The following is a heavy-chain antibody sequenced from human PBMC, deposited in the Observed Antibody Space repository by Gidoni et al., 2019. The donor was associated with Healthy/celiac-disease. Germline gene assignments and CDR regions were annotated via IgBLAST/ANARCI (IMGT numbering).Heavy chain of an antibody. Sequence: QVQLVQSGAEVKKPGSSVKFSCKASGGTFSSYAISWVRQAPGQGLEWMGGIIPIFGTANYAQKFQGRVTITADKSTSTAYMELSSLRSEDTAVYYCAGSTVTIGVGAFDIWGQGTMVTVSS. D-gene: IGHD4-17*01. V-gene: IGHV1-69*06. CDR3: AGSTVTIGVGAFDI. J-gene: IGHJ3*02. CDR2: IIPIFGTA. CDR1: GGTFSSYA.